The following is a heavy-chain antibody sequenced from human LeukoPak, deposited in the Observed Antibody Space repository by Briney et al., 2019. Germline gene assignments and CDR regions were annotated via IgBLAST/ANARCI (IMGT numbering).Heavy chain of an antibody. D-gene: IGHD5-18*01. CDR3: AAKDTAHRSLDY. J-gene: IGHJ4*02. CDR1: GFTFSIYS. CDR2: ISSGSGDK. Sequence: GGSLRLSCAASGFTFSIYSMNWVRQAPGKGLEWVSRISSGSGDKHYADSVKGRFTISRDNSKNTLYLQMNSLRAEDTAVYYCAAKDTAHRSLDYWGQGTLVTVSS. V-gene: IGHV3-21*04.